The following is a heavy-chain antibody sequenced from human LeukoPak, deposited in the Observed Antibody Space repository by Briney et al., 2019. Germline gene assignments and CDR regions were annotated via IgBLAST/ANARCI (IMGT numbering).Heavy chain of an antibody. Sequence: SETLFLTCAVSGGSISSGGYSWSWIRQPPGKGLEWIGYIYHSGSTYYNPSLKSRVTISVDRSKNQFSLKLSSVTAADTAVYYCARGSGYGGLDYWGQGTLVTVSS. CDR2: IYHSGST. J-gene: IGHJ4*02. V-gene: IGHV4-30-2*01. D-gene: IGHD5-12*01. CDR3: ARGSGYGGLDY. CDR1: GGSISSGGYS.